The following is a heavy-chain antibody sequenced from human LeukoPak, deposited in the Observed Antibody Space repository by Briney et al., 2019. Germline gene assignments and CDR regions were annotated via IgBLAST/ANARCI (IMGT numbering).Heavy chain of an antibody. D-gene: IGHD3-10*01. J-gene: IGHJ3*02. V-gene: IGHV1-8*01. CDR2: MNPNSGNT. CDR3: ARFPGLLWFGELLDAFDI. Sequence: GASVKVSCKASGYTFTSHDINWVRQATGQGLEWMGWMNPNSGNTGYAQKFQGRVTMTRNTSISTAYMELSSLRSEDTAVYYCARFPGLLWFGELLDAFDIWGQGTMVTVSS. CDR1: GYTFTSHD.